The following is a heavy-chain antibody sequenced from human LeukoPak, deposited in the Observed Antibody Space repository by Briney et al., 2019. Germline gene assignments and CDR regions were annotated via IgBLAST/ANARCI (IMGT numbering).Heavy chain of an antibody. D-gene: IGHD3-22*01. CDR3: ARLWRNTDSSGFFYYYDY. V-gene: IGHV3-21*06. CDR2: INTVSSYI. Sequence: PGGSLRLSCAASGFSFSSYSFNWVRQAPGKGLEWVSSINTVSSYIYYADSLKGRFTISRDNAKNSVYLQMDSLRAEDSAVYYCARLWRNTDSSGFFYYYDYWGQGTLVTVSS. CDR1: GFSFSSYS. J-gene: IGHJ4*02.